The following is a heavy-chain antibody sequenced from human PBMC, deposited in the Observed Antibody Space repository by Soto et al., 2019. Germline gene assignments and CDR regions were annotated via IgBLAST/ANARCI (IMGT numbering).Heavy chain of an antibody. CDR1: GYTFTGYY. D-gene: IGHD2-2*01. V-gene: IGHV1-2*04. Sequence: ASVKVSCKASGYTFTGYYMHWVRQAPGQGLEWMGWINPNSGGTNYAQKFQGWVTMTRDTSISTAYMELSRLRSDDTAVYYCARDGPAAQWYYYGMDVWGQGTTVTVSS. CDR3: ARDGPAAQWYYYGMDV. J-gene: IGHJ6*02. CDR2: INPNSGGT.